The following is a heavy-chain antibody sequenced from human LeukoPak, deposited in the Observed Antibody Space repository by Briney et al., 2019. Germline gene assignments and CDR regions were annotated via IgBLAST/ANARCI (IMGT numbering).Heavy chain of an antibody. CDR1: GFPFSSYR. V-gene: IGHV3-48*01. J-gene: IGHJ4*02. D-gene: IGHD7-27*01. Sequence: GSLRLSCAASGFPFSSYRINWVRRAPGKGLEWVSYIHIDTDTTWYADSVKGRFTISRDNAKNSLYLQMNSLRVEDTALYYCARDHDWGFDYWGQGTLVTVSS. CDR3: ARDHDWGFDY. CDR2: IHIDTDTT.